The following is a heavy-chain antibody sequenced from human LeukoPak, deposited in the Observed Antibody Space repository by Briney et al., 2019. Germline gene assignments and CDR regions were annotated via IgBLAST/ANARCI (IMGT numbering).Heavy chain of an antibody. CDR1: GFGFSNYW. Sequence: GGSLRLSCAASGFGFSNYWMHWVHQAPGKGLEWVSYISGSGVSTYYADSVKGHFTISRDNSKNTLYLQMNTLRAEDTAVYYCAKNNDFDYWGQGTLVTVSS. CDR2: ISGSGVST. CDR3: AKNNDFDY. V-gene: IGHV3-23*01. D-gene: IGHD1-1*01. J-gene: IGHJ4*02.